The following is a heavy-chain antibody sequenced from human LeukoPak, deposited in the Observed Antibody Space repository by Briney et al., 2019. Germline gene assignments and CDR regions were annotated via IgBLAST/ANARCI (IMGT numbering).Heavy chain of an antibody. D-gene: IGHD6-6*01. CDR1: GFTFDDYA. CDR2: ISWNSGSI. Sequence: HAGGSLRLSCAASGFTFDDYAMHWVRQAPGKGLEWVSGISWNSGSIGYADSVKGRFTISRDNAKNSLYLQMNSLRAEDTALYYCAKEHSSSGPPDYWGQGTLVTVSS. CDR3: AKEHSSSGPPDY. J-gene: IGHJ4*02. V-gene: IGHV3-9*01.